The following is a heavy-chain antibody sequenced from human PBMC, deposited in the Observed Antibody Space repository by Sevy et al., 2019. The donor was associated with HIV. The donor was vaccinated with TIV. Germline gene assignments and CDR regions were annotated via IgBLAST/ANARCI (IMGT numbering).Heavy chain of an antibody. Sequence: GGSLRLSCAASGFTFSSYGMHWVRQAPGKGLEWVAVISYDGSNKYYADSVKGRFTISRDNSKNTLYLQMNSLRAEDTAVYYCAIGLLWFGELCPFDYWGQGTLVTVSS. D-gene: IGHD3-10*01. CDR2: ISYDGSNK. CDR1: GFTFSSYG. J-gene: IGHJ4*02. V-gene: IGHV3-30*03. CDR3: AIGLLWFGELCPFDY.